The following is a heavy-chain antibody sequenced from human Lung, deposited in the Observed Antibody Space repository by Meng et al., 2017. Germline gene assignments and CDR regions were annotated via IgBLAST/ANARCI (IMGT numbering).Heavy chain of an antibody. D-gene: IGHD1-14*01. V-gene: IGHV4-34*01. CDR2: INHSGST. Sequence: QVQLQQWGAGLLKPSETLSLTWAVYGGSFSGYYWSWIRQPPGKGLEWIGEINHSGSTNYNPSLKSRVTISVDTSKNHFSLKLNSVTAADTAVFYCARGEREPDYWGQGTLVTVSS. CDR3: ARGEREPDY. CDR1: GGSFSGYY. J-gene: IGHJ4*02.